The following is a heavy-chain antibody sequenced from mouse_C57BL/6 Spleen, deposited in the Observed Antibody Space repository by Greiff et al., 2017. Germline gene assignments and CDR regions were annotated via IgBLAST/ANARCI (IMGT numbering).Heavy chain of an antibody. Sequence: QVQLQQPGAELVMPGASVKLSCKASGYTFTSYWMHWVKQRPGQGLEWIGEIDPSDSYTNYNQKFKGKSTLTVDQSSSTAYMQLSSLTSEDSAVYYCARWKYYGRPFDYGGQGTTLTVSS. J-gene: IGHJ2*01. CDR2: IDPSDSYT. CDR1: GYTFTSYW. D-gene: IGHD1-1*01. CDR3: ARWKYYGRPFDY. V-gene: IGHV1-69*01.